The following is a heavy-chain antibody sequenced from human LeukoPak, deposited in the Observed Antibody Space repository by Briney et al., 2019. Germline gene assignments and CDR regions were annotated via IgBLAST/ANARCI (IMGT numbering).Heavy chain of an antibody. CDR1: GFIFSTYG. V-gene: IGHV3-30*03. CDR3: ARAYYGGNYGSFSDY. Sequence: HSGGSLRLSCAASGFIFSTYGIHWVRQAPGKGLEWVALVSYDENRTYYADSVKGRFTISRDNSKNALYLQMDSLRAEDTAVYYCARAYYGGNYGSFSDYWGQGTLVTVSS. J-gene: IGHJ4*02. CDR2: VSYDENRT. D-gene: IGHD4-23*01.